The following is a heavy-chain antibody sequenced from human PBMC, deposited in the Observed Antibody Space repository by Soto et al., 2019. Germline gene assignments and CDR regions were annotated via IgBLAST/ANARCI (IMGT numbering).Heavy chain of an antibody. CDR3: PEVGLSGMHRSQVFVY. J-gene: IGHJ4*02. D-gene: IGHD1-26*01. Sequence: GGSLRLSCAASGFTFSSYCMHWVRQAPGKGLEWVAVISYDGSNKYYADSVKGRFTISRDNSKNTLYLQMNSLRAEDTAVYYCPEVGLSGMHRSQVFVYSSQGTLV. CDR1: GFTFSSYC. V-gene: IGHV3-30*03. CDR2: ISYDGSNK.